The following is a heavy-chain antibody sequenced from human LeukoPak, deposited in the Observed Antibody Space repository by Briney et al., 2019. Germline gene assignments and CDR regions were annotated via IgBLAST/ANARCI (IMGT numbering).Heavy chain of an antibody. CDR1: GGSISSSSYY. CDR3: TRLVAAAVNWFDP. D-gene: IGHD6-13*01. CDR2: IYYSGST. V-gene: IGHV4-39*01. J-gene: IGHJ5*02. Sequence: SETLSLTCTVSGGSISSSSYYWGWIRQPPGKGLEWIGSIYYSGSTYYNPSLKSRVTISVDTSKNQFSLKLSSVTAADTAVYNCTRLVAAAVNWFDPWGQGTLVTVSS.